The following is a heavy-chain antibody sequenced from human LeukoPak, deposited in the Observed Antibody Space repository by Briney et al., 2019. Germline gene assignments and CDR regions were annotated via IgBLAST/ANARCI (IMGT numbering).Heavy chain of an antibody. CDR3: ARGHDDYGSGSYYNAMVDY. Sequence: ASVKVSCKAAGYTFTGYYMHWVRQAPGQGLELMGWINPNSGGTNYAQKLQDRVTMTRDTSTSTAYMELSRLRSDDTAVYYCARGHDDYGSGSYYNAMVDYWGQGTLVTVSS. V-gene: IGHV1-2*02. CDR1: GYTFTGYY. CDR2: INPNSGGT. J-gene: IGHJ4*02. D-gene: IGHD3-10*01.